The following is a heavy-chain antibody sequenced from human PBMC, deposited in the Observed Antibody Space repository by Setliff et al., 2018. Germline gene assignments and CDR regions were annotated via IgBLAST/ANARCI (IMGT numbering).Heavy chain of an antibody. V-gene: IGHV4-39*01. Sequence: SETLSLTCTVSGGSISSTSYQWGWVRQTPGKGLEWIGSIYYSGTAYYNPSLKSRVTISVDTSKNQFSLQVTSVTATDTAVYYCARHEFVGGYYGSVTYRHFDYWGQGILVTVSS. J-gene: IGHJ4*02. CDR1: GGSISSTSYQ. CDR2: IYYSGTA. CDR3: ARHEFVGGYYGSVTYRHFDY. D-gene: IGHD3-10*01.